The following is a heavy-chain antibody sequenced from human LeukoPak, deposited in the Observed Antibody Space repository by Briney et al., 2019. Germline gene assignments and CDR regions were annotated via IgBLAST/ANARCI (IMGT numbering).Heavy chain of an antibody. D-gene: IGHD3-10*01. V-gene: IGHV1-69*13. Sequence: ASVKVSCKASGYTVTDRALHWVRQAPGQGLEWMGGIIPIFGTANYAQKFQGRVTITADESTSTAYMELSSLRSEDTAVYYCAREGGENYYGSGSYYPFDYWGQGTLVTVSS. J-gene: IGHJ4*02. CDR1: GYTVTDRA. CDR2: IIPIFGTA. CDR3: AREGGENYYGSGSYYPFDY.